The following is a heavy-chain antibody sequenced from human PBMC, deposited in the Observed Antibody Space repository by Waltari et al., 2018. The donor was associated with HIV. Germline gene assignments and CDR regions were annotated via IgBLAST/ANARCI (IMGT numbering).Heavy chain of an antibody. Sequence: EVQLVESGGGLVQPGGSLRPSCAASGFTFRSYWMHWVRQPPGKGLVWVSRINSDGSSTSYADSVKGRFTISRDNAKNTLYLQMNSLRAEDTAVYYCARGDSRFLDAFDIWGQGTVVTVSS. CDR2: INSDGSST. CDR3: ARGDSRFLDAFDI. J-gene: IGHJ3*02. V-gene: IGHV3-74*01. CDR1: GFTFRSYW.